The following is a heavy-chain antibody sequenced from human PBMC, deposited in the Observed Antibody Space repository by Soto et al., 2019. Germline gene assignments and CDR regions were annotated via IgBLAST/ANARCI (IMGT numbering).Heavy chain of an antibody. Sequence: QVQLQESGPGLVKPSETLSLTCTVSGVSVNSDNYYWSWLRQPPGKGLEWIGHIYNTGSTTYNPSLKSRVTISLDTSRNHFSLSLNSVTAADTAVFYCAREYSNSPEAFDFWGRGTLVTVSS. CDR1: GVSVNSDNYY. D-gene: IGHD6-6*01. CDR3: AREYSNSPEAFDF. CDR2: IYNTGST. V-gene: IGHV4-61*03. J-gene: IGHJ4*02.